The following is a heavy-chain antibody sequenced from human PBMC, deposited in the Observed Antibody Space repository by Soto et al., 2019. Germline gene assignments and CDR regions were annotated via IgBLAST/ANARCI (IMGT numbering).Heavy chain of an antibody. CDR2: ISYDGKDA. Sequence: QVQLVESGGGVVQPGRSLRLSCAVSGFSFKSNGMHWVRQAPGKGLEWVAFISYDGKDANYADSVKGRFTISRDNSKDALYLQMGSLRGEDTAVYFCAKDHRNGGSRVDYWGQGTLVTVSS. J-gene: IGHJ4*02. CDR1: GFSFKSNG. V-gene: IGHV3-30*18. CDR3: AKDHRNGGSRVDY. D-gene: IGHD2-15*01.